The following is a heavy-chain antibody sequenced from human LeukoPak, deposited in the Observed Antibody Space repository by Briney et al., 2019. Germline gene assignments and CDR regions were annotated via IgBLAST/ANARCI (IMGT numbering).Heavy chain of an antibody. CDR3: ARGTYSSSWYFDY. Sequence: SQTLSLTXTVSGGSISSGSYYWSWIRQPAGKGLEWIGRIYTSGSTNYNPSLKSRVTISVDTSKNQFSLKLSSVTAADTAVYYCARGTYSSSWYFDYWGQGTLVTVSS. V-gene: IGHV4-61*02. CDR1: GGSISSGSYY. CDR2: IYTSGST. D-gene: IGHD6-13*01. J-gene: IGHJ4*02.